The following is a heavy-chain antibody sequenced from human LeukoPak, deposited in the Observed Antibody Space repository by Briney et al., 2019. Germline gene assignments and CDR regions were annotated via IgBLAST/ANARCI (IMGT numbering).Heavy chain of an antibody. CDR1: GFTFRSHW. CDR2: IKYDENQK. J-gene: IGHJ6*03. V-gene: IGHV3-7*01. CDR3: AGARYYMDV. Sequence: GGSVRLSGGASGFTFRSHWMMWLPPAPGKGLGWVANIKYDENQKSYVDSVKGRFTTSRDNAKNSLYLQMNSLRAEDTAVYYCAGARYYMDVWGKGTTVTVSS.